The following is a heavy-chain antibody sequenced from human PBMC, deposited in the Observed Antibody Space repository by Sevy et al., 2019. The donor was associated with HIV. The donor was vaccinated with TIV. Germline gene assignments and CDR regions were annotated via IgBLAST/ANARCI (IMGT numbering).Heavy chain of an antibody. D-gene: IGHD3-3*01. CDR1: GFTFSSYA. V-gene: IGHV3-23*01. Sequence: GGSLRLSCAASGFTFSSYAMSWVRQAPGKGLEWVSAISGSGGSTYYADSVKGRFTISRDNSKNTLYLQMNSLRAEDTAVYYCAKGDYDFRSGYKITGWGQGTLVTVSS. CDR3: AKGDYDFRSGYKITG. J-gene: IGHJ4*02. CDR2: ISGSGGST.